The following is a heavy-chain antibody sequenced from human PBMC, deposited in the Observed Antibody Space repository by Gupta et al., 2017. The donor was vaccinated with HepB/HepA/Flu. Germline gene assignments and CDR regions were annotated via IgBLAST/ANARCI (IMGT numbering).Heavy chain of an antibody. CDR3: ARRDVSDSNGYLPLFHS. J-gene: IGHJ4*02. V-gene: IGHV3-23*01. D-gene: IGHD3-22*01. Sequence: DVQLLESGGGLVQPGGSLRLSCAASGFSFNNYAMPWVRQTPGKGLEWVAGVRGDSSRTYYADSLKGRFTISRDNSKSTLYLQMNSLRAEDTAVYYCARRDVSDSNGYLPLFHSWGQGTRVTVSS. CDR2: VRGDSSRT. CDR1: GFSFNNYA.